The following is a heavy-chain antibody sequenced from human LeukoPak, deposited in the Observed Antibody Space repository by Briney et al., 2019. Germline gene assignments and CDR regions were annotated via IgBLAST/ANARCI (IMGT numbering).Heavy chain of an antibody. CDR1: GGSFSGYY. CDR3: ARGEGAYGGNSVTSFDY. CDR2: INHSGST. J-gene: IGHJ4*02. V-gene: IGHV4-34*01. Sequence: SETLSLTCAVYGGSFSGYYWSWIRQPPGKGLEWIGEINHSGSTNYNPSLKSRVTISVDTSKNQFSLKLSSVTAADTAVYYCARGEGAYGGNSVTSFDYWGQGTLVTVSS. D-gene: IGHD4-23*01.